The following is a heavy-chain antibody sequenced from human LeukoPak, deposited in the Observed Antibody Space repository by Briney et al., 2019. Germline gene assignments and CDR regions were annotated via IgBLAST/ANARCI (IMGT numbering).Heavy chain of an antibody. Sequence: PSETLSLTCAVYGGSFSGYYWSWIRQPPGKGLEWIGEINHSGSTNYNPSLKSRVTISVDTSKNQLSLKLSSVTAADTAVYYCVRDQHDYYFFYMDVWGKGTTATVSS. CDR2: INHSGST. CDR1: GGSFSGYY. CDR3: VRDQHDYYFFYMDV. V-gene: IGHV4-34*01. J-gene: IGHJ6*03.